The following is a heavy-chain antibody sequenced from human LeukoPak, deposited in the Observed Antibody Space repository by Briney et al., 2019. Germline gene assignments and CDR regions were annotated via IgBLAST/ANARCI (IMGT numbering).Heavy chain of an antibody. Sequence: SGGSLRLSCAASGFTFSGYWMNWVRQAPGQGLEWVANIKLDGSEKHYVDSVKGRFTISRDNAKNSLYLQMNNLRVDDTAVYYCARSWYGPDYWGQGTLVTASS. CDR1: GFTFSGYW. V-gene: IGHV3-7*01. CDR3: ARSWYGPDY. D-gene: IGHD6-13*01. J-gene: IGHJ4*02. CDR2: IKLDGSEK.